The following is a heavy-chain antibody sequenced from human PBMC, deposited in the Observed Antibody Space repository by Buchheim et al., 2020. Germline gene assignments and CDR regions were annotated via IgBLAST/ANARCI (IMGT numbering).Heavy chain of an antibody. J-gene: IGHJ4*02. CDR2: IFPRDSDT. CDR3: ARYRSLQYLDY. CDR1: EYSFPSYW. V-gene: IGHV5-51*01. Sequence: EVQLVQSGAEVKKPGESLKISCKGSEYSFPSYWIGWVRQMPGKGLEWMGIIFPRDSDTRYSPSFQGRVTISVDTSINTAYLQWSSLEASDTAIYYCARYRSLQYLDYWGQGTL. D-gene: IGHD3-16*02.